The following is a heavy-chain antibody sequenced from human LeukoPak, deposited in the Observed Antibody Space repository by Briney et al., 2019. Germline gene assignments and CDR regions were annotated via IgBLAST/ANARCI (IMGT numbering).Heavy chain of an antibody. CDR2: TYYRSKSYN. Sequence: SQTLSLTCAISGDSVSSNGAAWNWIRQSPSRGLEWLGRTYYRSKSYNDYAVSVKSRITINPDTSKNQFSLHLSSVTPEDTAVYYCARGRRSYYGMDVWGQGTTVTVSS. J-gene: IGHJ6*02. CDR1: GDSVSSNGAA. CDR3: ARGRRSYYGMDV. V-gene: IGHV6-1*01.